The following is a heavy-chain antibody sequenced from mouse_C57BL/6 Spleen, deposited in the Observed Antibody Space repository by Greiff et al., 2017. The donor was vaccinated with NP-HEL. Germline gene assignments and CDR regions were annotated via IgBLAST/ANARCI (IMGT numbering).Heavy chain of an antibody. CDR2: ISYSGST. V-gene: IGHV3-8*01. Sequence: EVQLVESGPGLVKPSQTLSLTCSVSGYSITSYYWNWIRQFPGNKLEYMGYISYSGSTYYNPSLKSRISITRDTSKNQYYLQLNSVTTEDTATYYCARGGLLLRFDYWGQGTTLTVSS. D-gene: IGHD1-1*01. CDR1: GYSITSYY. J-gene: IGHJ2*01. CDR3: ARGGLLLRFDY.